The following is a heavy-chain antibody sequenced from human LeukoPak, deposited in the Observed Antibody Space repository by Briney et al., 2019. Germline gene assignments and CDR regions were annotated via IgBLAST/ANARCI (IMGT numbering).Heavy chain of an antibody. CDR1: GGSISSSSYY. J-gene: IGHJ2*01. CDR2: IYYSGST. CDR3: ARRGKLDGSSGWYGSHFDL. Sequence: SQTLSLTCTVSGGSISSSSYYWGWIRQPPGKGLEWIGSIYYSGSTYYNPSLKSRVTISVDTSKNQFSLKLSSVTAADTAVYYCARRGKLDGSSGWYGSHFDLWGRGTLVTVSS. V-gene: IGHV4-39*01. D-gene: IGHD6-19*01.